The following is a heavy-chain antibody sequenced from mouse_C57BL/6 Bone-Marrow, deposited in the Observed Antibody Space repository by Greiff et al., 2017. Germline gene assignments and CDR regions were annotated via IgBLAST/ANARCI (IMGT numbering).Heavy chain of an antibody. J-gene: IGHJ2*01. V-gene: IGHV3-6*01. CDR2: ISYDGSN. Sequence: DVKLQESGPGLVKPSQSLSLTCSVTGYSITSGYYWNWIRQFPGNKLEWMGYISYDGSNNYNPSLKNRISITRDTSKNQFVLKLNSVTTEDTATYYCARVTTVVAPYYFDYWGQGTTLTVSS. D-gene: IGHD1-1*01. CDR3: ARVTTVVAPYYFDY. CDR1: GYSITSGYY.